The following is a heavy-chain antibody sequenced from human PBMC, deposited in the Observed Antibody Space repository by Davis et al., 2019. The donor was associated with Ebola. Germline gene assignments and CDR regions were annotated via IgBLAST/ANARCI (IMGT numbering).Heavy chain of an antibody. CDR1: GYTFTSYG. CDR3: ARGGEDIVVVVAANDAFDI. CDR2: ISAYNGNT. J-gene: IGHJ3*02. D-gene: IGHD2-15*01. Sequence: AASAKVSCKASGYTFTSYGISWVRQAPGQGLEWMGWISAYNGNTNYAQKLQGRVTMTTDTSTSTAYMELRSLRSDDTAVYYCARGGEDIVVVVAANDAFDIWGQGTMVTVSS. V-gene: IGHV1-18*01.